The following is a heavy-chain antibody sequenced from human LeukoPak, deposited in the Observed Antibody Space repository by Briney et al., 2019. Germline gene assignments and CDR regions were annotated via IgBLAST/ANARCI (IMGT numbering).Heavy chain of an antibody. Sequence: SETLSLTCTVSGYSISSGYYWGWIRQPPGKGLEWIGSIYHSGSTYYNPSLKSRVTISVDTSKNQFSLKLSSVTAADTAVYYCARNVGATKVYFDYWGQGTLVTVSS. D-gene: IGHD1-26*01. V-gene: IGHV4-38-2*02. CDR3: ARNVGATKVYFDY. CDR2: IYHSGST. J-gene: IGHJ4*02. CDR1: GYSISSGYY.